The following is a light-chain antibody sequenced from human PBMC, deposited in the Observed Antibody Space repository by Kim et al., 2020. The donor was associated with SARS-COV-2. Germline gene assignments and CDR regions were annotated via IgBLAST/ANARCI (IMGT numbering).Light chain of an antibody. CDR1: QSISSW. J-gene: IGKJ1*01. CDR2: DAS. CDR3: QQYNSYSWT. Sequence: ASVGDRVTITCRASQSISSWLAWYQQKPGRAPKLLIYDASSLESGVPSRFSGSGSGTEFTLTISSLQPDDFATYYCQQYNSYSWTFGQGTKVDIK. V-gene: IGKV1-5*01.